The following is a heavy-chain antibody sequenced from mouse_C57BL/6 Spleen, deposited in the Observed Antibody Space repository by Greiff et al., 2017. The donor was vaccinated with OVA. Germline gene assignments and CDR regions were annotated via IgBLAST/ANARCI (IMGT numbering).Heavy chain of an antibody. CDR1: GYSFTGYY. D-gene: IGHD1-1*01. V-gene: IGHV1-42*01. CDR3: ARPGSSYGAMDD. J-gene: IGHJ4*01. Sequence: EVQLQQSGPELVKPGASVKISCKASGYSFTGYYMNWVKQSPEKSLEWIGEINPSTGGTTYNQKFKAKATLTVDKSSSTAYMQLKSLTSEDSAVYYCARPGSSYGAMDDWGQGTSVTVSS. CDR2: INPSTGGT.